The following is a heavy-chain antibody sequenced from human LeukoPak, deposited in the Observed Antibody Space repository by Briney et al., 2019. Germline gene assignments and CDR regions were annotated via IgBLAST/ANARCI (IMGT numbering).Heavy chain of an antibody. J-gene: IGHJ4*02. CDR3: ARGYSSSSEPFDY. CDR1: GGSISSYY. V-gene: IGHV4-59*01. CDR2: IYYRGST. Sequence: PSETLSLTCTVSGGSISSYYWSWIRQPPGKGLEWIGFIYYRGSTNYNPSLKSRVTISVDMSKNQFSLKLSSVTAADTAVYYCARGYSSSSEPFDYWGQGTLVTVSS. D-gene: IGHD6-6*01.